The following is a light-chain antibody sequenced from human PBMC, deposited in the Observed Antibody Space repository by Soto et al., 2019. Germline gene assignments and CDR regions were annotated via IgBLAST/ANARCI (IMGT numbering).Light chain of an antibody. CDR3: SSYTSSSTYV. Sequence: QSALTQPPSVSGSPGQSVTISCTGTSSDVGNYNRVSWYQQPPGTAPKVIIYEVSNRPSGVPDRFSGSKSVNTASLTISGLQAEDEADYYCSSYTSSSTYVFGTGTKLSVL. J-gene: IGLJ1*01. V-gene: IGLV2-18*02. CDR1: SSDVGNYNR. CDR2: EVS.